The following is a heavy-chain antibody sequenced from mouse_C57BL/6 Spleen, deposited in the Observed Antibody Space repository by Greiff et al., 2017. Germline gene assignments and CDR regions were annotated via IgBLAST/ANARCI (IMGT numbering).Heavy chain of an antibody. V-gene: IGHV5-4*01. J-gene: IGHJ1*03. Sequence: EVQLVESGGGLVKPGGSLKLSCAASGFTFSSYAMSWVRQTPEKRLEWVATISDGGSYTYYPDNVKGRFTISRDNAKNNLYLQMSHLKSGDTAMYYCARDEGDYYGSSYDWYFDVWGTGTTVTVSS. CDR3: ARDEGDYYGSSYDWYFDV. D-gene: IGHD1-1*01. CDR1: GFTFSSYA. CDR2: ISDGGSYT.